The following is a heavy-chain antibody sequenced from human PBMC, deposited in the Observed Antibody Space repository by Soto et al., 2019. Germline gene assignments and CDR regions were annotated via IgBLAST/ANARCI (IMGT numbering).Heavy chain of an antibody. V-gene: IGHV4-31*03. J-gene: IGHJ4*02. Sequence: QVQLQEEGPGLVKPSQTLSLTCTVSGGSISSGDNYWTWIRQHPGKGLEWIGNIHHSGSTSYNPSLESRVTISTVTSKNQFSLKLISVTAADTAVYYCARDGVFGSGSNRLEYWGQGILVTVSS. CDR3: ARDGVFGSGSNRLEY. D-gene: IGHD3-10*01. CDR2: IHHSGST. CDR1: GGSISSGDNY.